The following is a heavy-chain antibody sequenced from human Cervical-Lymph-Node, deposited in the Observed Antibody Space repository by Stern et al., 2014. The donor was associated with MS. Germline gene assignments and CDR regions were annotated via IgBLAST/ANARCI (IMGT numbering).Heavy chain of an antibody. CDR1: GYTFSNYG. CDR2: ITTYNGDT. CDR3: ARYGCSGCHDFDY. V-gene: IGHV1-18*01. J-gene: IGHJ4*02. D-gene: IGHD6-19*01. Sequence: QMQLVQSGGEVKKPGASVKVSCKASGYTFSNYGITWVRQAPGQGLEWMGWITTYNGDTKYAQNFKGRVTMTTDTSTSTGYMQLRILRIDDTATYYCARYGCSGCHDFDYWGQGTLVTVSS.